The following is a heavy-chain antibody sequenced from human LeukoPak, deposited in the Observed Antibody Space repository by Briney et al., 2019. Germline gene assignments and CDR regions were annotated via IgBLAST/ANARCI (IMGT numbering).Heavy chain of an antibody. CDR1: GGSISSGSYY. D-gene: IGHD3-9*01. CDR2: IYTSGST. Sequence: SETLSLTCTVSGGSISSGSYYWSWIRQPAGKGLEWIGRIYTSGSTNYNPSLKSRVTISVDTSKNQFSLKLSSVTAADTAVCYCARRDYDILTGYYSRTGFDYWGQGTLVTVSS. V-gene: IGHV4-61*02. CDR3: ARRDYDILTGYYSRTGFDY. J-gene: IGHJ4*02.